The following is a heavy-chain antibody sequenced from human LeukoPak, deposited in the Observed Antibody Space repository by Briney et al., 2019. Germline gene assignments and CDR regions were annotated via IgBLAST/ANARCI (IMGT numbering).Heavy chain of an antibody. V-gene: IGHV4-34*01. J-gene: IGHJ5*02. Sequence: SETLSLTCAVYGGSFSGYYWSWIRQPPGKGLEWIGEINHSGSTNYNPSLKSRVTISVDTSNNQFSLKLSSVTAADTAVYYCARGGVIDYLNWFDPWGQGTLVTVSS. D-gene: IGHD2-21*01. CDR2: INHSGST. CDR3: ARGGVIDYLNWFDP. CDR1: GGSFSGYY.